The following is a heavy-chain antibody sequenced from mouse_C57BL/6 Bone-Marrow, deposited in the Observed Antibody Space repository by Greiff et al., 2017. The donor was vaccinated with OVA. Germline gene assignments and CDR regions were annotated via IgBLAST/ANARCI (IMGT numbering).Heavy chain of an antibody. V-gene: IGHV5-9-1*02. CDR2: ISSGGDYI. Sequence: EVKLVESGEGLVKPGGSLKLSCAASGFTFSSYAMSWVRQTPEKRLEWVAYISSGGDYIYYADTVKGRFTISRANARNTLYLQMSRLKSEDTAMYYCTRLLDAMDYWGQGTSVTVSS. CDR3: TRLLDAMDY. CDR1: GFTFSSYA. J-gene: IGHJ4*01. D-gene: IGHD2-1*01.